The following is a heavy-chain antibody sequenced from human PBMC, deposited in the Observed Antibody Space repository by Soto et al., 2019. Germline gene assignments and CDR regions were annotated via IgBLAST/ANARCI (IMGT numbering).Heavy chain of an antibody. V-gene: IGHV4-30-2*01. J-gene: IGHJ4*02. Sequence: SETLSLTCTVSGDSMTSGHYSWSWIRQPPGKGLEWLGYIYRTGNTHYSPSLKSRVPISQDRSKNQFSLELTSVTAADTAVYYCARGDYQYSIDYWGQGTLVT. CDR3: ARGDYQYSIDY. CDR2: IYRTGNT. CDR1: GDSMTSGHYS. D-gene: IGHD2-2*01.